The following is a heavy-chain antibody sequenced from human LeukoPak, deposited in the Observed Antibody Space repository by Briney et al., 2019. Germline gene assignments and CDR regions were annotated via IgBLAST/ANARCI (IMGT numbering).Heavy chain of an antibody. V-gene: IGHV3-7*03. Sequence: GGSLRLSCTASGFTFSNYWMSWVRQAPGKGLECVANIKQDGSEKYYVDSVKGRFTIPRDNAKNSLYLQMKSLRAGDTAVYYCARLTSSGWDWGQGTLVTVSS. CDR3: ARLTSSGWD. CDR2: IKQDGSEK. CDR1: GFTFSNYW. J-gene: IGHJ4*02. D-gene: IGHD6-19*01.